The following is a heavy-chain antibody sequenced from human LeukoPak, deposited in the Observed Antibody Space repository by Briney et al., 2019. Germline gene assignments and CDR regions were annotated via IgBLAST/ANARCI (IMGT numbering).Heavy chain of an antibody. CDR2: IYYSGST. D-gene: IGHD3-3*01. J-gene: IGHJ5*02. CDR1: GGSISSGGYY. Sequence: SETLSLTCTVPGGSISSGGYYWSWIRQHPGKGLEWIGYIYYSGSTYYNPSLKSRVTISVDTSKNQFSLKLSSVTAADTAVYYCARQRGGDFWSGYYEMTNWFDPWGQGTLVTVSS. CDR3: ARQRGGDFWSGYYEMTNWFDP. V-gene: IGHV4-31*03.